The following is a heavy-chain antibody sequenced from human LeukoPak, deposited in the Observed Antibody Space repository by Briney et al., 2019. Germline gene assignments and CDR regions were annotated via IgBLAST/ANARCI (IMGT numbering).Heavy chain of an antibody. CDR3: ARDGCSGPSCHGNWFDP. Sequence: PSETLSLTCTVSGLSISSRTYFWRWIRQHPGKGLESIGYIHYSGSPYNNPSLKIRVTMSVYTSKNQFSLKLSSVTAAETAVYYCARDGCSGPSCHGNWFDPWGQGTLVTVSS. D-gene: IGHD2-2*01. V-gene: IGHV4-31*03. J-gene: IGHJ5*02. CDR1: GLSISSRTYF. CDR2: IHYSGSP.